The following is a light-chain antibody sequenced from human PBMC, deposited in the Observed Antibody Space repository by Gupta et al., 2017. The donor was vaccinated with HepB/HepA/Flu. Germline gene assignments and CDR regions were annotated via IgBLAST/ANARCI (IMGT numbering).Light chain of an antibody. CDR2: TAS. J-gene: IGKJ4*01. CDR1: QSIITC. V-gene: IGKV1-39*01. Sequence: DIQMTQSPDSLSPFVGDRVTITCRASQSIITCVNCYQQTAGRAPKLLNYTASSVESGLPSRFSGRWSGTDSTLTISILHPEDFANYCCQQSNITPLTFGGGTKVEIK. CDR3: QQSNITPLT.